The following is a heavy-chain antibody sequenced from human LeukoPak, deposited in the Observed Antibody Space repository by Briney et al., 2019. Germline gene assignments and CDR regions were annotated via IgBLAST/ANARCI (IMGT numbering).Heavy chain of an antibody. CDR2: ISTYNGNT. Sequence: EASVKVSCKSSGYTFTTYGITWVRQAPGQGLEWMGWISTYNGNTNYAQKLQGRVTMTTDTSTSTAYMELRSLRSDDTAVYYCVRVKSITGTPPDYWGQGTLVTVSS. D-gene: IGHD1-20*01. V-gene: IGHV1-18*01. J-gene: IGHJ4*02. CDR1: GYTFTTYG. CDR3: VRVKSITGTPPDY.